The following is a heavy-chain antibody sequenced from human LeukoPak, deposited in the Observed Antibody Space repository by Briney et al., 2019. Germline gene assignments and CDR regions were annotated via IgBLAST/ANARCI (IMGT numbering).Heavy chain of an antibody. V-gene: IGHV1-69*05. CDR3: ARDGGYCSSTSCYTGGRYYMDV. D-gene: IGHD2-2*02. CDR1: GYTFTSYG. CDR2: IIPIFGTA. Sequence: EASVKVSCKASGYTFTSYGISWVRQAPGQRLEWMGGIIPIFGTANYAQKFQGRVTITTDESTSTAYMELSSMRSEDTAVYYCARDGGYCSSTSCYTGGRYYMDVWGKGTTVTVSS. J-gene: IGHJ6*03.